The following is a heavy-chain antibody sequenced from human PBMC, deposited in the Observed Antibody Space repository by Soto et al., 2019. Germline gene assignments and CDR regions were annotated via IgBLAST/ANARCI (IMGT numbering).Heavy chain of an antibody. D-gene: IGHD4-17*01. CDR1: GGSISSYY. CDR2: IYYSGST. V-gene: IGHV4-59*08. CDR3: ARRYGGTRDY. J-gene: IGHJ4*02. Sequence: QVQLQESGPGMVKPSETLSLTCTVSGGSISSYYWSWIRQPPGKGLEWIWYIYYSGSTNYHPSLKRRVTISVDTSKNQFSLKLSSVTAADTAVYYCARRYGGTRDYWGQETLVTVSS.